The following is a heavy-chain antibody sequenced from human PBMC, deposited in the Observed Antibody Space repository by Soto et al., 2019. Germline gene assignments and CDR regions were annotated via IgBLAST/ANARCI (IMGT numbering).Heavy chain of an antibody. J-gene: IGHJ4*02. CDR3: AKLSVVTGRARFEY. CDR1: GFAFSSYG. D-gene: IGHD2-15*01. Sequence: GGSLRLACSASGFAFSSYGMHWVRQAPGKGLEWVAVISYDGSNKYYADSVKGRFTISRDNSKNTLYLQMNSLRAEDTAVYYCAKLSVVTGRARFEYWGQGTLVTVSS. V-gene: IGHV3-30*18. CDR2: ISYDGSNK.